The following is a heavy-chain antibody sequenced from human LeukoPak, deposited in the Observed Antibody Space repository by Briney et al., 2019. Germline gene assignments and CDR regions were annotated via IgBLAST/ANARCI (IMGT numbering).Heavy chain of an antibody. CDR1: GYTFTSYG. Sequence: ASVKVSCKASGYTFTSYGISWVGQAPGQGLEWMGWISAYNGNTNYAQKLQGRVTMTTDTSTSTAYMELRRLRSDDTAVYYCARDTGGFGTPDAFDIWGQGTMVTVSS. CDR2: ISAYNGNT. J-gene: IGHJ3*02. CDR3: ARDTGGFGTPDAFDI. V-gene: IGHV1-18*01. D-gene: IGHD3-10*01.